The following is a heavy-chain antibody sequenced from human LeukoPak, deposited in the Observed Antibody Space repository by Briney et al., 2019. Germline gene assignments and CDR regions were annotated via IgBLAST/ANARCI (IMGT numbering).Heavy chain of an antibody. CDR1: GFTFSSYG. CDR3: AKDAPLGYYYDSSGYLGY. V-gene: IGHV3-30*02. J-gene: IGHJ4*02. D-gene: IGHD3-22*01. CDR2: IRYDGSNK. Sequence: GGSLRLSCAASGFTFSSYGMHWVRQAPGKGLEWVAFIRYDGSNKYYADSVKGRFTISRDNSKNTLYLQMNSLRAEDTAVYYCAKDAPLGYYYDSSGYLGYWGQGTLVTVSS.